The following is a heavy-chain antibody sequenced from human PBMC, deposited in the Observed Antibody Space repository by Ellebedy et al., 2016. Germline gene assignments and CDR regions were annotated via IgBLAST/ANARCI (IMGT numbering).Heavy chain of an antibody. CDR2: IYYSGST. V-gene: IGHV4-39*07. Sequence: SETLSLTXTVSGGSISSSSYYWGWIRRPPGKGLEWIGSIYYSGSTYYNPSLKSRVTISVDTSKNQFSLKLSSVTAADTAVYYCAQGRDGGNSFDYWGQGTLVTVSS. J-gene: IGHJ4*02. CDR3: AQGRDGGNSFDY. D-gene: IGHD4-23*01. CDR1: GGSISSSSYY.